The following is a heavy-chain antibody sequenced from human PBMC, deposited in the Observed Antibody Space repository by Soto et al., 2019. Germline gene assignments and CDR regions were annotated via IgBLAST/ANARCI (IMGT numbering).Heavy chain of an antibody. CDR3: AKESIPGGYYYYYYGMDV. CDR1: GFTFSSNG. CDR2: IWYDGSNK. Sequence: GGSLRLSCAASGFTFSSNGMHWVRQAPGKGLEWVAVIWYDGSNKDYADSVKGRFTISRDNSKNTLYLQMNSLRAEDTAVYYCAKESIPGGYYYYYYGMDVWGQGTTVTVSS. D-gene: IGHD1-26*01. J-gene: IGHJ6*02. V-gene: IGHV3-33*06.